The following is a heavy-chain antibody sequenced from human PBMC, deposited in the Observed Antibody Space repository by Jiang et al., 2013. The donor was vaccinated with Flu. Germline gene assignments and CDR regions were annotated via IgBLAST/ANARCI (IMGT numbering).Heavy chain of an antibody. CDR3: AKFTSSAVGSNWFDP. D-gene: IGHD2-2*01. J-gene: IGHJ5*02. Sequence: RLSCAASGFTFSSHAMTWVRPGVQGRGLEWVSGISAGGSTINYADSVKGRFTISRDNSKNTLFLQMNSLTAEDTAVYFCAKFTSSAVGSNWFDPWGQGTLVTVSS. V-gene: IGHV3-23*01. CDR2: ISAGGSTI. CDR1: GFTFSSHA.